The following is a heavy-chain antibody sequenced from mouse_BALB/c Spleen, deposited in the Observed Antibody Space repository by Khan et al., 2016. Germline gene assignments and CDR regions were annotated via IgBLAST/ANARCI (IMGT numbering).Heavy chain of an antibody. V-gene: IGHV3-2*02. CDR1: GYSITSDYA. CDR2: ISYSGST. Sequence: EVQLQESGPGLVKPSQSLSLTCTVTGYSITSDYAWNWIRQFPGNKLEWMGYISYSGSTSYNPSLKSRISITRGTSKNQFFLQLNSVTTEDTATYYCARWYYGSSYWYFDVWGAGTTVTVSS. J-gene: IGHJ1*01. CDR3: ARWYYGSSYWYFDV. D-gene: IGHD1-1*01.